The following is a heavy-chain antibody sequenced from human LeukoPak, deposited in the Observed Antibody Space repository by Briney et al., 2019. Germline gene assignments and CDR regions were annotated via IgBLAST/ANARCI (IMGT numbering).Heavy chain of an antibody. CDR2: MNPNSGNA. Sequence: VASVKVSCKASGYTFISYHINWVRQATGQGLEWMAWMNPNSGNAGYAQEFQGRVTITWSTSINTAYMELSGLRSEDTAVYYCARGDLDSSGWYYYDFWGQGTLVTVSS. V-gene: IGHV1-8*01. J-gene: IGHJ4*02. CDR3: ARGDLDSSGWYYYDF. CDR1: GYTFISYH. D-gene: IGHD6-19*01.